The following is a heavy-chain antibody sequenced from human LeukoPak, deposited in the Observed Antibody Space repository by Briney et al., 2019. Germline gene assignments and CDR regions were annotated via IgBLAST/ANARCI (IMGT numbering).Heavy chain of an antibody. CDR2: LYYSGST. J-gene: IGHJ4*02. Sequence: PSETLSLTCTVSGGSISSSSYYWGWIRQPPGKGLEWIGYLYYSGSTNYNPSLKSRVTISVDTSKNQFSLKLSSVTAADTAVYYCARVTDYYDSSDYYYYFDYWGQGTLVTVSS. CDR1: GGSISSSSYY. V-gene: IGHV4-61*05. D-gene: IGHD3-22*01. CDR3: ARVTDYYDSSDYYYYFDY.